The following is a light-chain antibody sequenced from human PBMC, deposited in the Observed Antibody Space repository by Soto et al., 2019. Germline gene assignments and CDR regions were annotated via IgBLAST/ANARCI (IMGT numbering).Light chain of an antibody. Sequence: EIVMTQSPAPLSVSPGERATLSCRASQSVSSNLAWYQQKPGQAPRLLIYGASTRATGIPARFSGSGSGTEFTLTISSLQYEDFAVYYCQQYNNCPGTFGQGTKVEIK. CDR1: QSVSSN. CDR2: GAS. J-gene: IGKJ1*01. V-gene: IGKV3-15*01. CDR3: QQYNNCPGT.